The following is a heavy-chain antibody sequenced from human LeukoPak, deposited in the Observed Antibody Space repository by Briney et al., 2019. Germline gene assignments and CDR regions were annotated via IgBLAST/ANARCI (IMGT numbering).Heavy chain of an antibody. V-gene: IGHV3-30-3*01. CDR3: AGLQQLLRAGYYFDY. CDR2: ISYDGSNK. Sequence: PGGSLRLSCAASGFTFSSYAMSWDRQAPGKGLEWVAVISYDGSNKYYADSVKGRFTISRDNSKNTLYLQMNSLRAEDTAVHYCAGLQQLLRAGYYFDYWGQGTLVSVSS. J-gene: IGHJ4*02. D-gene: IGHD6-13*01. CDR1: GFTFSSYA.